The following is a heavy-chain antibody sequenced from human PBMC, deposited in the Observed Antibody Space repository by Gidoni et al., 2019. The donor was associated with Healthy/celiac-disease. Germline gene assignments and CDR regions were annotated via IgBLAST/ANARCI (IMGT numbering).Heavy chain of an antibody. Sequence: EVQLVESGGGLVQPGGSLRLSCAASGFTFSSYSMNWVRQAPGKGLEWVSYISSSSSTIYYADSVKGRFTISRDNAKNSLYLQMNSLRDEDTAVYYCARDRAPYMIPNWFDPWGQGTLVTVSS. CDR1: GFTFSSYS. D-gene: IGHD3-16*01. V-gene: IGHV3-48*02. J-gene: IGHJ5*02. CDR3: ARDRAPYMIPNWFDP. CDR2: ISSSSSTI.